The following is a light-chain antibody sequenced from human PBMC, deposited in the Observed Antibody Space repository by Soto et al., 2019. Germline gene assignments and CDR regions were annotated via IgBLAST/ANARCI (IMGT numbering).Light chain of an antibody. CDR1: QSVSSN. CDR2: DAI. V-gene: IGKV3-15*01. CDR3: QQYDAWPLT. J-gene: IGKJ4*01. Sequence: EIVMKKSPATLSVSPGERATLSCRASQSVSSNLAWYQQKPGQTHRLLIYDAIIRAADVPARFSGSWSGTEFTLTINSLQSEDFAVYYCQQYDAWPLTVGGGTKVAIK.